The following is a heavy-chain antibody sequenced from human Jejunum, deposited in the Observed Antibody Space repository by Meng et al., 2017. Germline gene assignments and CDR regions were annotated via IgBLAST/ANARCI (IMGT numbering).Heavy chain of an antibody. Sequence: GESLKISCTASEFGFSDQYMDWVRQAPGKGLEWVGRIANRRNDYTTEYAASVKGRFTISREDSQNSLYLQMNSLKNEDTAVYFCIRGYSGINIYAFDIWGQGTMVT. D-gene: IGHD1-26*01. J-gene: IGHJ3*02. CDR2: IANRRNDYTT. CDR3: IRGYSGINIYAFDI. CDR1: EFGFSDQY. V-gene: IGHV3-72*01.